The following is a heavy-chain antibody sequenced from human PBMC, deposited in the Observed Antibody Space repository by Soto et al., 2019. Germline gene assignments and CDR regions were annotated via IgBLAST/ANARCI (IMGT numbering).Heavy chain of an antibody. CDR2: IIPILGIA. D-gene: IGHD4-17*01. V-gene: IGHV1-69*02. J-gene: IGHJ6*02. Sequence: QVQLVQSGAEVKKPGSSVKVSCKASGGTFSSYTISWVRQAPGQGREWMGRIIPILGIADYAKKFQGRVTSTADKSTITAYRELSSLRSDDTAVYYCARAVTTSYYCYSMYVWGQGTTVSVSS. CDR3: ARAVTTSYYCYSMYV. CDR1: GGTFSSYT.